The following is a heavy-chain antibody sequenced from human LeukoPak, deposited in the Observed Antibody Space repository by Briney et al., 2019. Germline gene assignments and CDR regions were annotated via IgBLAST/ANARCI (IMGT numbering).Heavy chain of an antibody. Sequence: GSLRLSCAASGFTFTSYCMHWVRQAPGKGLVWVSGTNTDGGSTMYADTLKGRFTIARDNAKNTLYLQMNSLRAEDTAVYYCNGPNGEHWGQGTLVTVSS. CDR2: TNTDGGST. CDR3: NGPNGEH. J-gene: IGHJ1*01. CDR1: GFTFTSYC. D-gene: IGHD2-8*01. V-gene: IGHV3-74*03.